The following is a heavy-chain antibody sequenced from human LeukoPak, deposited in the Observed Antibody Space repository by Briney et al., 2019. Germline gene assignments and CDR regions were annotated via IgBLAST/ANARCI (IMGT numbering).Heavy chain of an antibody. J-gene: IGHJ5*02. Sequence: GGSLRLSCAASGFTFTNSGMHWVRQAPGRGLEWVAFIQFHGSDIFYADSVEGRFTISRDNSKNTLYLQMNSLRPEDTAVYYCAKDNPIEKVPGLGPGSWGQGTLVTVSS. D-gene: IGHD2-2*01. CDR3: AKDNPIEKVPGLGPGS. CDR1: GFTFTNSG. CDR2: IQFHGSDI. V-gene: IGHV3-30*02.